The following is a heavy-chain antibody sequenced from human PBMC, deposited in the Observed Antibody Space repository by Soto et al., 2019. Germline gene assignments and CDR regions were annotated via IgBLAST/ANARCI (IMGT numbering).Heavy chain of an antibody. D-gene: IGHD1-26*01. Sequence: GSLRLSCAASGFPFSSYAMTWVRQAPGKGLEWVSVISGSGGSTYYADSVKGRFTISRDNSKNTLYLQMNSLRAEDTAVYYCAREVVVGASTRYYFDYCGQGTLVTVSS. CDR2: ISGSGGST. CDR1: GFPFSSYA. J-gene: IGHJ4*02. CDR3: AREVVVGASTRYYFDY. V-gene: IGHV3-23*01.